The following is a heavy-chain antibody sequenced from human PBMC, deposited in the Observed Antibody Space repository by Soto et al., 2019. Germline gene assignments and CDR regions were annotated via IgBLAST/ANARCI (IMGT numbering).Heavy chain of an antibody. J-gene: IGHJ5*02. CDR1: GFTLSSYA. Sequence: EVQLLESGGGLVQPGGSLRLSCAASGFTLSSYAMSWVRQAPGKGLEWVSAISAGGGNTYYRDSVKGRFTISRDNSKNPLYLQMNSLSAEDTAVYFCAHTTPSIHWFDPWGQGTLVTVSS. D-gene: IGHD1-1*01. CDR2: ISAGGGNT. V-gene: IGHV3-23*01. CDR3: AHTTPSIHWFDP.